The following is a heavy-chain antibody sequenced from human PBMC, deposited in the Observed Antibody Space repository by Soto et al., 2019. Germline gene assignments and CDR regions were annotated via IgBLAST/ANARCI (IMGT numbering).Heavy chain of an antibody. J-gene: IGHJ6*02. CDR3: AKDQYSSSSRGSGRNTYYYYGMDV. CDR1: GFTFSSYA. Sequence: GGSLRLSWAASGFTFSSYAMSWVRQAPGKGLEWVSAISGSGGSTYYADSVKGRFTISRDNSKNTLYLQMNSLRAEDTAVYYCAKDQYSSSSRGSGRNTYYYYGMDVWGQGTTVTVSS. V-gene: IGHV3-23*01. CDR2: ISGSGGST. D-gene: IGHD6-6*01.